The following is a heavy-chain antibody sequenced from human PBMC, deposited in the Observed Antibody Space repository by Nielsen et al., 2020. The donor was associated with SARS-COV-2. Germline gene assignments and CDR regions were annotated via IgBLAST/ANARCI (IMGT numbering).Heavy chain of an antibody. Sequence: SETLSLTCTVSGGSISSGDYYWSWIRQPPGKGLEWIGYICYSGSTYYNPSLKSRVTISVDTSKNQFSLKLSSVTAADTALYYCARERVGGITIFGVVTRYGMDVWGQGTTVTVSS. J-gene: IGHJ6*02. CDR1: GGSISSGDYY. V-gene: IGHV4-30-4*01. D-gene: IGHD3-3*01. CDR2: ICYSGST. CDR3: ARERVGGITIFGVVTRYGMDV.